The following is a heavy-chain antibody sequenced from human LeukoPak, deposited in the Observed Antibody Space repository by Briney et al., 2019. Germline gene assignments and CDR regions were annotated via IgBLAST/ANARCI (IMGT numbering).Heavy chain of an antibody. CDR1: GFTFSSYA. CDR2: ISYDGSNK. CDR3: ARDRRTLHGAADY. Sequence: GGSLRLSCAASGFTFSSYAMHWVRQAPGKGLGRVAVISYDGSNKYYADSVKGRFTISRDNSKNTLYLQMNSLRAEDTAVYYCARDRRTLHGAADYWGQGTLVTVSS. J-gene: IGHJ4*02. D-gene: IGHD4-11*01. V-gene: IGHV3-30*04.